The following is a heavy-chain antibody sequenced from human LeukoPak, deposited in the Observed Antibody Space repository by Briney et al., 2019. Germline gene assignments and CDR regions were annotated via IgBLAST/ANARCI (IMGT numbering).Heavy chain of an antibody. J-gene: IGHJ4*02. D-gene: IGHD2-21*01. CDR3: ARGQLGYFLYYFDY. CDR2: IYYSGST. CDR1: GGSVSSGSYY. Sequence: PSETLSLTCTVSGGSVSSGSYYWSRIRQPPGKGLEWIGYIYYSGSTNYNPSLKSRVTISVDTSKNQFSLKLSSVTAADTAVYYCARGQLGYFLYYFDYWGQGTLVTVSS. V-gene: IGHV4-61*01.